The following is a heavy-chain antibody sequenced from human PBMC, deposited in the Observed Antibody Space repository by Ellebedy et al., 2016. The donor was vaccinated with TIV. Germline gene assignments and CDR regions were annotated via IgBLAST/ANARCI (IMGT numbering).Heavy chain of an antibody. CDR1: GGSFSGYY. Sequence: SETLSLXXAVYGGSFSGYYWSWIRQPPGKGLEWIGEINHSGSTNYNPSLKSRVTISVDTSKNQFSLKLISVTAADTAVYYCARRAPGSGWQFDYWGQGTLVTVSS. J-gene: IGHJ4*02. CDR2: INHSGST. V-gene: IGHV4-34*01. D-gene: IGHD6-19*01. CDR3: ARRAPGSGWQFDY.